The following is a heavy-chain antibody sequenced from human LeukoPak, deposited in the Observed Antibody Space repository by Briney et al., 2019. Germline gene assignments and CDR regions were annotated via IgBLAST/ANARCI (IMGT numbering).Heavy chain of an antibody. CDR1: GCTFSNYA. Sequence: GGSLRLSCAASGCTFSNYAMSWVRQAPGKGVEWVSGISLGTSDTYYADSVKGRFTISRDNTRTTLYLQMNSLRAEDTAVYYCAKRLLYSYGPGFDYWGQGTLVTVSS. CDR2: ISLGTSDT. V-gene: IGHV3-23*01. J-gene: IGHJ4*02. D-gene: IGHD5-18*01. CDR3: AKRLLYSYGPGFDY.